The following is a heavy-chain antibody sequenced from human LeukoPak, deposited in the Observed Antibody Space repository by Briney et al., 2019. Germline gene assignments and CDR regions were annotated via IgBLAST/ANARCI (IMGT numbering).Heavy chain of an antibody. D-gene: IGHD2-2*01. V-gene: IGHV4-34*01. CDR1: GGSFSGYY. J-gene: IGHJ6*02. CDR2: INHSGST. Sequence: PSETLSLTCAVYGGSFSGYYWSLIRQPPGKGLEWIGEINHSGSTNYNPSLKSRVTISVDTSKNQFSLKLSSVTAADTAVYYCARVLSTSCHSVSDCHYGMDVWGQGTTVTVSS. CDR3: ARVLSTSCHSVSDCHYGMDV.